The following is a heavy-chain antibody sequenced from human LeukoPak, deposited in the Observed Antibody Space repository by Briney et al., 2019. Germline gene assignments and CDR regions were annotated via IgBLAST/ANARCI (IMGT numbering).Heavy chain of an antibody. J-gene: IGHJ6*02. CDR3: AKARPAIATRVGYYYYGLDV. V-gene: IGHV3-30*18. Sequence: GSLRLSCAASGFTFSNYGMHWVRQAPGKGLEWVAVISFDGSNKYYGDSVKGRFTISRENSKNTLYLQMNSLRAEDTAVYYCAKARPAIATRVGYYYYGLDVWGQGTTVTVSS. D-gene: IGHD6-6*01. CDR1: GFTFSNYG. CDR2: ISFDGSNK.